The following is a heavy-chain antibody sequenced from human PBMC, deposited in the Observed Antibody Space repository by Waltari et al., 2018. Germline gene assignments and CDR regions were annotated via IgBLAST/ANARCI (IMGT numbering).Heavy chain of an antibody. V-gene: IGHV4-59*05. J-gene: IGHJ4*02. Sequence: VQLVESGGGLVKPGGSLRLSCAASGFTFSSYSMNWVRQAPGKGLEGIGSIYYSGSTYYNPSLKSRVTISVDTSKNQFSLKLSSVTAADTAVYYCARFGSSSWPRRPFLDYWGQGTLVTVSS. CDR3: ARFGSSSWPRRPFLDY. CDR2: IYYSGST. CDR1: GFTFSSYSMN. D-gene: IGHD6-13*01.